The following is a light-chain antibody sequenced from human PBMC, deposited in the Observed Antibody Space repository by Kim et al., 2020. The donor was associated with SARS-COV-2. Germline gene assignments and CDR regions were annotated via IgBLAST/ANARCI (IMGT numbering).Light chain of an antibody. CDR2: DAS. Sequence: DIQMTQSPSSLSASVGDRVTITCQASQDISNYLNWYQQKPGKAPKLLIYDASNLETEVPSRFSGSGSGTDFTFTISSLQPEDIATYYCQQYDNLSLTFGGGTKVDIK. CDR1: QDISNY. J-gene: IGKJ4*01. CDR3: QQYDNLSLT. V-gene: IGKV1-33*01.